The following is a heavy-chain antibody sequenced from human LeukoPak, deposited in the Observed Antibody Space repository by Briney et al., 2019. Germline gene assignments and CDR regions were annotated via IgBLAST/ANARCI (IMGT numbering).Heavy chain of an antibody. J-gene: IGHJ6*03. CDR2: MNPNSGNT. CDR1: AYTFTSYD. V-gene: IGHV1-8*01. Sequence: ASVKVSCKASAYTFTSYDINWVRQATGQGLEWMGWMNPNSGNTGYAQKFKGRVTMTRNTSISTAYMEMSSMRSEDPAVYYCWRGLYSIGYYYMDVWGKGTTVTVSS. D-gene: IGHD2-8*01. CDR3: WRGLYSIGYYYMDV.